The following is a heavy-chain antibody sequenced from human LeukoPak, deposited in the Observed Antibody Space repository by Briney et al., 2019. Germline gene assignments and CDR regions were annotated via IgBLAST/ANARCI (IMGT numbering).Heavy chain of an antibody. D-gene: IGHD4-11*01. CDR2: IYTSGST. V-gene: IGHV4-4*07. CDR3: ARDRLGHSNYYYYYMDV. CDR1: GGSISSYY. J-gene: IGHJ6*03. Sequence: PSETLSLTCTVSGGSISSYYWSWIRQPAGKGLEWIGRIYTSGSTNYNPSLKSRVTMSVDTSKNQFSLKLSSVTAADTAVYYCARDRLGHSNYYYYYMDVWGKGTTVTVSS.